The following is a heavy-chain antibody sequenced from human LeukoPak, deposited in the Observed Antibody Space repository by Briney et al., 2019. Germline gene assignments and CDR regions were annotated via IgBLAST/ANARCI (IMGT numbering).Heavy chain of an antibody. D-gene: IGHD1-26*01. Sequence: GGSLRLSCAASGFTFSGSAMHWVRQASVKGLEWVGRIRSKANSYATAYAASVKGRFTISRDDSKNTAYLQMNSLKTEDTAVYYCTSVVWEPRGDYWGQGTLVTVSS. V-gene: IGHV3-73*01. CDR2: IRSKANSYAT. J-gene: IGHJ4*02. CDR3: TSVVWEPRGDY. CDR1: GFTFSGSA.